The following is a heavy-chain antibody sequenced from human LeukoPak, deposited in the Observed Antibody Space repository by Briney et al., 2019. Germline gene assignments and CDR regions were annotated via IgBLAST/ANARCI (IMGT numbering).Heavy chain of an antibody. D-gene: IGHD3-10*01. J-gene: IGHJ6*03. CDR3: ARLGDYASGRYYQNSLFKDYYYYYYMDV. Sequence: SETLSLTCTVSGGSISSYYWSWIRQPPGKGLEWIGYIYTSGSTNYNPSLKSRVTISVDTSKNQFSLKLSSVTAADTAVYYCARLGDYASGRYYQNSLFKDYYYYYYMDVWGKGTTVTVSS. V-gene: IGHV4-4*09. CDR1: GGSISSYY. CDR2: IYTSGST.